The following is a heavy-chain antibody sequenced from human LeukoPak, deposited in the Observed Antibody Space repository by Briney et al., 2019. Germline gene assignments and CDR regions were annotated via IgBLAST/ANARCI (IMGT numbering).Heavy chain of an antibody. V-gene: IGHV1-69*05. CDR1: GYIFSDRY. D-gene: IGHD3-10*01. CDR3: AREFGD. Sequence: GASVKVSCKPSGYIFSDRYIYWVRQAPGQGLEWMGGIIPIFGTANYAQKFQGRVTITTDESTSTAYMELSSLRSEDTAVYYCAREFGDWGQGTLVTVSS. J-gene: IGHJ4*02. CDR2: IIPIFGTA.